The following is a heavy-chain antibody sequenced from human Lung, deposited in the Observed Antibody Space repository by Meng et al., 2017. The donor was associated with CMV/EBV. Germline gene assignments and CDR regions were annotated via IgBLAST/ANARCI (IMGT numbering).Heavy chain of an antibody. CDR3: ARDWGGSRSTRYVDYFDY. Sequence: ESXKISXAASGFTFSSYSMNWVRQAPGKGLEWVSYIRSSSSYIYYADSVKGRFTISRDNAKNSLYLQMNSLRTEDTAVYYCARDWGGSRSTRYVDYFDYWGQGXTVTVSS. V-gene: IGHV3-21*05. CDR1: GFTFSSYS. J-gene: IGHJ4*02. CDR2: IRSSSSYI. D-gene: IGHD2-2*01.